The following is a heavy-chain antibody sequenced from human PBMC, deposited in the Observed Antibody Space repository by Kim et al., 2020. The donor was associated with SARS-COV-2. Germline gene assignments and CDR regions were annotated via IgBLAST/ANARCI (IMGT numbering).Heavy chain of an antibody. V-gene: IGHV4-59*01. J-gene: IGHJ4*02. CDR1: GGSISSYY. D-gene: IGHD6-19*01. CDR3: ARGTSSVLWQWLGLVFDY. CDR2: IYYSGST. Sequence: SETLSLTCTVSGGSISSYYWSWIRQPPGKGLEWIGYIYYSGSTNYNPSLKSRVTISVDTSKNQFSLKLSSVTAADTAVYYCARGTSSVLWQWLGLVFDYWGQGTLVTVSS.